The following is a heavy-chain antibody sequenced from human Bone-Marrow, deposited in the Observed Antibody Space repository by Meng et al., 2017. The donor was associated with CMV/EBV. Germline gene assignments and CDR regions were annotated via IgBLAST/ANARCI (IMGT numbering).Heavy chain of an antibody. D-gene: IGHD2-8*01. J-gene: IGHJ3*02. V-gene: IGHV3-33*01. CDR1: GFTFSSYA. CDR2: IWYDGSNK. CDR3: ARDRVSGGDVFDI. Sequence: GESLKIFCAASGFTFSSYAMHWVRQAPGKGLEWVAVIWYDGSNKYYADSVKGRFTISRDNAKNLMYLQMNSLRAEDTAVYYCARDRVSGGDVFDIWGQGTMVT.